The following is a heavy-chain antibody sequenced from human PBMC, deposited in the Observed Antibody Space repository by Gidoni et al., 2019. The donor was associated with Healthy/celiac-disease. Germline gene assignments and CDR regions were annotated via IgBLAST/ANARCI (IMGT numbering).Heavy chain of an antibody. V-gene: IGHV4-38-2*02. CDR3: ARDLRDGLIFGVVRGYYYYYYGMDV. CDR1: GYSISSGYY. D-gene: IGHD3-3*01. CDR2: IYHSGTT. J-gene: IGHJ6*02. Sequence: QVQLQASGPGLVKPSETLSPTCAVSGYSISSGYYWGWIRQPPGKGLEWIGSIYHSGTTYYNPSLKSRVTISVDTSKNQFSLKLSSVTAADTAVYYCARDLRDGLIFGVVRGYYYYYYGMDVWGQGTTVTVSS.